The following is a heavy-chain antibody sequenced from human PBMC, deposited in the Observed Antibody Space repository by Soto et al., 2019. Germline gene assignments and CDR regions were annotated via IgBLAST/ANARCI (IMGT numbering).Heavy chain of an antibody. D-gene: IGHD3-10*01. J-gene: IGHJ3*02. CDR1: GGSISSSSYY. CDR2: IYYSGST. Sequence: SETLSLTCTVSGGSISSSSYYWGWIRQPPGKGLEWIGSIYYSGSTYYNPSLKSRVTISVDTSKNQFSLKLSSVTAADTAVYYCAALTYYYGSGESAFDIWGQGTMVT. CDR3: AALTYYYGSGESAFDI. V-gene: IGHV4-39*01.